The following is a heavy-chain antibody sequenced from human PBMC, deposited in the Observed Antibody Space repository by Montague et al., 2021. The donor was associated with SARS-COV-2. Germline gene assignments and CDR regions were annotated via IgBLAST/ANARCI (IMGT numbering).Heavy chain of an antibody. V-gene: IGHV6-1*01. Sequence: SCMRKKNYAVSVKSRITINPDTSKNQFSLQLNSVTPEDTAVYYCARGLWFGELLKRYYYYGMDVWGQGTTVTVSS. D-gene: IGHD3-10*01. CDR2: SCMRKK. J-gene: IGHJ6*02. CDR3: ARGLWFGELLKRYYYYGMDV.